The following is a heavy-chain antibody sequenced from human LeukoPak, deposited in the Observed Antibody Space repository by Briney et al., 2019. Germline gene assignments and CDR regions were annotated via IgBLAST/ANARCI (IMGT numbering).Heavy chain of an antibody. CDR1: GFTFSSYS. CDR3: ARAVSSGYDPFDY. D-gene: IGHD3-22*01. Sequence: PGGSLRLSCAASGFTFSSYSINWVRQAPGKGLEWVSSISSSSSYIYYADSVKGRFTISRDNAKNSLYLQMNSLRAEDTAVYYCARAVSSGYDPFDYWGQGTLVTVSS. J-gene: IGHJ4*02. CDR2: ISSSSSYI. V-gene: IGHV3-21*01.